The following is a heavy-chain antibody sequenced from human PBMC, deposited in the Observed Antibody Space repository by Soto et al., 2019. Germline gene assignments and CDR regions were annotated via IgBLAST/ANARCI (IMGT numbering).Heavy chain of an antibody. CDR2: IKQDGSRK. CDR1: GFTFSSYC. V-gene: IGHV3-7*01. CDR3: ARGYSSSSSFPCFLN. J-gene: IGHJ4*02. Sequence: EVQLVESGGGLVQPGGSLRLSCAASGFTFSSYCMSWVRQAPGKGLEWVATIKQDGSRKYYVDSVKGRFTISRDNAKNSLHLQMNSLRAEATAVYYCARGYSSSSSFPCFLNWGQGTLVTVSS. D-gene: IGHD6-6*01.